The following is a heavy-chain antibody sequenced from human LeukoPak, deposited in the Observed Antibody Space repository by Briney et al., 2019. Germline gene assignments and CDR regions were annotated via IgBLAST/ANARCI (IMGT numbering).Heavy chain of an antibody. D-gene: IGHD3-10*01. J-gene: IGHJ6*02. Sequence: LPGGSLRLSCAASGFSVSRNYLSWVRQAPGKGLEWVQVIYSGATTDYAGSVKGRFTISTDSSKNALYLQMNSLRDEDTSVYYCARGGRTDSGSYPYGMDVWGQGATVTVSS. CDR1: GFSVSRNY. V-gene: IGHV3-66*01. CDR2: IYSGATT. CDR3: ARGGRTDSGSYPYGMDV.